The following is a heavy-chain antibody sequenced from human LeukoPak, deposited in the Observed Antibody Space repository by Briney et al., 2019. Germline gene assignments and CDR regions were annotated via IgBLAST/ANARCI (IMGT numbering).Heavy chain of an antibody. D-gene: IGHD3-3*02. CDR1: GFTVSSNH. V-gene: IGHV3-66*02. CDR2: IYNGDQT. J-gene: IGHJ6*03. CDR3: ARAFLERSLKFYMDV. Sequence: GGSLRLSCAASGFTVSSNHMSWVRQAPGKGLEWVSVIYNGDQTNYVDSVKGRFTISRDDSKNTLYLQMNSLRAEDTAVYYCARAFLERSLKFYMDVWGKGTTVTVSS.